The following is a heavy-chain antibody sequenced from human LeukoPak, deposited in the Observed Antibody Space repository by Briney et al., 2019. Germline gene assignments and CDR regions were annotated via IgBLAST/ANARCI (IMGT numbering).Heavy chain of an antibody. Sequence: SETLSLTCTVSGGSISSYYWSWIRQPPGKGLEWIGYIYYSGSTNYNPSLKSRVTISVDTTKNQFSLKLSSVTAADTAVYYCARDLAYYNDSSGYWEHLFDYWGQGTLVTVSS. CDR3: ARDLAYYNDSSGYWEHLFDY. CDR2: IYYSGST. J-gene: IGHJ4*02. CDR1: GGSISSYY. D-gene: IGHD3-22*01. V-gene: IGHV4-59*01.